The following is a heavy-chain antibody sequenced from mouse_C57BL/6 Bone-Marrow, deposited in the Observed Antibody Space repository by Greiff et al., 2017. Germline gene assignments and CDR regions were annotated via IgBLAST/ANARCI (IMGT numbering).Heavy chain of an antibody. J-gene: IGHJ3*01. CDR3: ARAYYSNPLAY. CDR1: GYTFTSYW. Sequence: QVQLQQPGAELVKPGASVKLSCKASGYTFTSYWMHWVKQRPGPGLEWIGMIHPNSGSTNYNEKFQSKATLTVDKSSSTAYLQLSSLTSEDSAVYYCARAYYSNPLAYWGQGTLVTVSA. V-gene: IGHV1-64*01. D-gene: IGHD2-5*01. CDR2: IHPNSGST.